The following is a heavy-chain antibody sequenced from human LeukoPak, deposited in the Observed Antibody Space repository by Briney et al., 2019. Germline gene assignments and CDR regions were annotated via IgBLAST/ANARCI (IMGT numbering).Heavy chain of an antibody. CDR1: GFTFSDYY. V-gene: IGHV3-11*04. Sequence: GGSLRLSCAASGFTFSDYYMSWIRQAPGKGLEWVSYISSSGSTIYYADSVKGRFTISRDNAKNSLYLQMNSLRAEDTAVYYCARALSYYYDSSSDYWGQGTLVTVSS. J-gene: IGHJ4*02. D-gene: IGHD3-22*01. CDR3: ARALSYYYDSSSDY. CDR2: ISSSGSTI.